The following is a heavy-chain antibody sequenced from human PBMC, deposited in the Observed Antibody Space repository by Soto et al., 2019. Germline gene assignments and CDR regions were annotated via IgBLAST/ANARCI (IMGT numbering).Heavy chain of an antibody. Sequence: SVKVSCKASGGTFSSYAISWVRQAPGQGLEWMGGIIPIFGTANYAQKFQGRVTITADESTSTAYMELSSLRSEDTAVYYCARSREDIVVVVAATDDYYYGMDVWGQGTTVTVSS. V-gene: IGHV1-69*13. J-gene: IGHJ6*02. D-gene: IGHD2-15*01. CDR2: IIPIFGTA. CDR1: GGTFSSYA. CDR3: ARSREDIVVVVAATDDYYYGMDV.